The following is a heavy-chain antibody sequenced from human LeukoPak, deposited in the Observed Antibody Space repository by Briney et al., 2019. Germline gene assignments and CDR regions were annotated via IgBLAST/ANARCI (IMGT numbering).Heavy chain of an antibody. V-gene: IGHV3-48*02. D-gene: IGHD6-6*01. CDR3: ARGGTSRPDY. CDR2: VSSTSDSI. Sequence: GGSLRLSCAASGFTFRDYGMNWVRQAPRKGLEWVSYVSSTSDSINYADSVKGRFTISRDNAKKSLYLQMNSLRDEDTAVYYCARGGTSRPDYWGQGTLVTVSS. CDR1: GFTFRDYG. J-gene: IGHJ4*02.